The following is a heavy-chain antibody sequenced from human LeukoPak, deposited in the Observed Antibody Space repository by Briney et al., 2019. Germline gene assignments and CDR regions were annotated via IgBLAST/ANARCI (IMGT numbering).Heavy chain of an antibody. D-gene: IGHD2-2*01. CDR1: GGSISSSNYY. V-gene: IGHV4-39*01. CDR3: ARGAEVPAAPDFFDY. CDR2: ISYSGST. Sequence: SETLSLTCSVSGGSISSSNYYWGWIRQPPGKGLEWIESISYSGSTYYNPSLKSRVTISVDTSKNQFSLKLSSVTAADTAVYYCARGAEVPAAPDFFDYWGQGTLVTVSS. J-gene: IGHJ4*02.